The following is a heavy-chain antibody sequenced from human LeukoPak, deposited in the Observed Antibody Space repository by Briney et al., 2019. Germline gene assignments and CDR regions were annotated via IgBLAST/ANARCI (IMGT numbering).Heavy chain of an antibody. D-gene: IGHD3-10*01. J-gene: IGHJ4*02. CDR1: GGSISSYH. V-gene: IGHV4-59*08. CDR2: IYYSGST. Sequence: PSETLSLTCTVSGGSISSYHWSWIRQPPGKGLEWIGYIYYSGSTNYNPALKSRVTISVDTSKNQFSLKLSSVTAADTAVYYCARQVLRVGYYFDYRGKGTLVTVSS. CDR3: ARQVLRVGYYFDY.